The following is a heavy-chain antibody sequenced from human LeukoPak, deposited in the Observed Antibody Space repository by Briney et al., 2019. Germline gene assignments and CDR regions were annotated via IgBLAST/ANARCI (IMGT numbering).Heavy chain of an antibody. J-gene: IGHJ4*02. CDR3: ARGGLFTTMVRGVQRGYFDY. V-gene: IGHV1-46*01. D-gene: IGHD3-10*01. Sequence: ASVNVSCKASGYTFTSYYMHWVRQAPGQGLEWMGIINPSGGSTSYAQKFQGRVTMTRDTSTSTVYMELSSLRSEDTAVYYCARGGLFTTMVRGVQRGYFDYWGQGTLVTVSS. CDR1: GYTFTSYY. CDR2: INPSGGST.